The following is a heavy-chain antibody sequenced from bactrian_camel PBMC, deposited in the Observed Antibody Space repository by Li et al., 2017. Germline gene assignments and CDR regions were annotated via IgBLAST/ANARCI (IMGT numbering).Heavy chain of an antibody. Sequence: HVQLVESGGGLVLPGGSLRLSCAATGLTFSRYYMSWVRQAPGKGLEWVSCIYSDGSNTDYADSVKGRFTISRDNAKNTVYLQLNNLRTEDTATYYCAKQKTEYPALTSDYSSRGQGTQVTVS. CDR3: AKQKTEYPALTSDYSS. J-gene: IGHJ4*01. D-gene: IGHD4*01. CDR1: GLTFSRYY. CDR2: IYSDGSNT. V-gene: IGHV3-2*01.